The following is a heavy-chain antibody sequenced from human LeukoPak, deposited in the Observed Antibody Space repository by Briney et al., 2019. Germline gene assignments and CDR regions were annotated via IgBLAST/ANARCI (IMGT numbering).Heavy chain of an antibody. D-gene: IGHD5-12*01. V-gene: IGHV4-34*01. CDR1: GGSFSAYY. CDR3: ARGFSPGLQFDP. CDR2: INHSGTT. Sequence: SETLSLTCAVYGGSFSAYYWSWIRQPPGKGLEWIGEINHSGTTNYNPSLKSRVTISVDTSKNQFSLKLGSVTAADTAAYYCARGFSPGLQFDPWGQGILVTVSS. J-gene: IGHJ5*02.